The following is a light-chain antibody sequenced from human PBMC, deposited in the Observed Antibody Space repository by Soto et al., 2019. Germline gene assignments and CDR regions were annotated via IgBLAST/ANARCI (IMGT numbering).Light chain of an antibody. Sequence: EIVLTQSPGTLSLSPGERATLSCRASQSVSSSYLAWYQQKPGQAPRLLIYGASSRATGIPDRLSGSGSGTDFTLTISRLEPEDFAVYYCQQYGSSPELTFGGVTMVEIK. CDR1: QSVSSSY. CDR2: GAS. J-gene: IGKJ4*01. V-gene: IGKV3-20*01. CDR3: QQYGSSPELT.